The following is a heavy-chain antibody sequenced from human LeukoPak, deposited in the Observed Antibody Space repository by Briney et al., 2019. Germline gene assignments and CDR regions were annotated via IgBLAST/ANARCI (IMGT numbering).Heavy chain of an antibody. J-gene: IGHJ4*02. CDR3: LQDTNY. V-gene: IGHV4-34*01. Sequence: SETLSLTCAVYGGSFSGYYWSWIRQPPGKGLEWIGEINHSGSTNYNPSLKSRVTISVDTSKNQFSLRLSSVTAADTAVYYCLQDTNYWGQGTLVTVSS. CDR1: GGSFSGYY. D-gene: IGHD2-15*01. CDR2: INHSGST.